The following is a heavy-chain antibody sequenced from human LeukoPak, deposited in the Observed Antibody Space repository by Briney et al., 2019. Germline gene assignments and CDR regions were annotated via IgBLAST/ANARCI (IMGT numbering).Heavy chain of an antibody. CDR3: AKAGPYSSGWYAAFDI. Sequence: GRSLRLSCAASGFTFDDYAMHWVRQAPGKGLEWVSGISWNSGSIGYADSVKGRFTISRDNAKNPLYLQMNSLRAEDTALYYCAKAGPYSSGWYAAFDIWGQGTMVTVSS. J-gene: IGHJ3*02. CDR2: ISWNSGSI. CDR1: GFTFDDYA. D-gene: IGHD6-19*01. V-gene: IGHV3-9*01.